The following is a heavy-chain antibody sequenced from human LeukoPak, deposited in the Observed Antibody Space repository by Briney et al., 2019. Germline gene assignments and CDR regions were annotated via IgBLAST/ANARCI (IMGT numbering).Heavy chain of an antibody. CDR3: ARGLSSGAQWLEVVNTFGFFQKHHYYYYYMDV. Sequence: GASVKVSCKASGYTFTGYYMHWVRQAPGQGLEWMGWINPNSGNTGYAQKFQGRVTITRNTSISTAYMELSSLRSGDTAVYYCARGLSSGAQWLEVVNTFGFFQKHHYYYYYMDVWGKGTTVTVSS. CDR1: GYTFTGYY. D-gene: IGHD6-19*01. J-gene: IGHJ6*03. CDR2: INPNSGNT. V-gene: IGHV1-8*03.